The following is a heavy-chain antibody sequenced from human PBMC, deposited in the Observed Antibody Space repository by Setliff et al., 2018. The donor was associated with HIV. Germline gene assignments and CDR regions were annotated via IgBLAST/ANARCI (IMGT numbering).Heavy chain of an antibody. CDR2: IYYSGST. CDR1: GGSISSGSYY. V-gene: IGHV4-61*10. D-gene: IGHD7-27*01. Sequence: SETLSLTCTVSGGSISSGSYYWSWIRQPAGKGLEWIGSIYYSGSTYYNPSLKSRVTISVDTSKNQFSLKLSSVTAADTAVYYCARTQLGGGGDLYLNYYYYYMDVWGKGTTVTVSS. J-gene: IGHJ6*03. CDR3: ARTQLGGGGDLYLNYYYYYMDV.